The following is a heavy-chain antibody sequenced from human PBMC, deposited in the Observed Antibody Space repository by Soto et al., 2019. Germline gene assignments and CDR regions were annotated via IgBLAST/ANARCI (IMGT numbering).Heavy chain of an antibody. V-gene: IGHV1-46*01. D-gene: IGHD1-26*01. J-gene: IGHJ5*02. CDR3: ARSSGGNFGIIIEGTNWFAP. CDR1: RDTFTSYY. Sequence: ASVKVSCKAPRDTFTSYYINWVRQAPGQGLEWIGVINPHGGSTAYAKKFKGRVTLTRDTPASTVYMEVSSMTSEDTAMYYCARSSGGNFGIIIEGTNWFAPWGQGTMVTVSS. CDR2: INPHGGST.